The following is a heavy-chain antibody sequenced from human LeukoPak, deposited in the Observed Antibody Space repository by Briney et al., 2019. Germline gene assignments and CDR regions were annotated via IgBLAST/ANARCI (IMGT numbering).Heavy chain of an antibody. Sequence: GGPLRLSCVLSGFTVSNAWMSSLRQAPGKALEWVGLIKSKTDGGTTHYAAPVQGIFTISRDDSKNTLYLQMNSLKTEDTAVYYCTTDSVYYYGSGSYSSNFDYWGQGPLVTVSS. J-gene: IGHJ4*02. CDR2: IKSKTDGGTT. D-gene: IGHD3-10*01. CDR1: GFTVSNAW. CDR3: TTDSVYYYGSGSYSSNFDY. V-gene: IGHV3-15*01.